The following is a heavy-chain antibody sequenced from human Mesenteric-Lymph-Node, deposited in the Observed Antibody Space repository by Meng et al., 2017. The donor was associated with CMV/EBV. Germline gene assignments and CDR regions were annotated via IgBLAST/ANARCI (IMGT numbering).Heavy chain of an antibody. CDR1: GGYISSSSYY. CDR2: AYYSGAT. V-gene: IGHV4-39*01. Sequence: VAGGYISSSSYYWGWGRQPPGKELEWIGSAYYSGATDYNPSLKGRVTISVDTSKKEFSLSLRSVTAADTAVYYCARHPVKRYYFDNWGQGTLVTVSS. CDR3: ARHPVKRYYFDN. J-gene: IGHJ4*02. D-gene: IGHD1-1*01.